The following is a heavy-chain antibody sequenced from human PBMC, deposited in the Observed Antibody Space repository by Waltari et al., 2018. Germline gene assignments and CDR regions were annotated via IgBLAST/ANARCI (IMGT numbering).Heavy chain of an antibody. J-gene: IGHJ5*02. V-gene: IGHV3-74*01. CDR1: GFTFSNYW. CDR3: TRDRPHSWFDP. CDR2: INNDGSDT. D-gene: IGHD6-6*01. Sequence: EGELVESGGGLVQPGGSLRLSCAASGFTFSNYWMHWVRQVPGQGLVWVSSINNDGSDTIDADCVKGRFSISRDNAKNTLYLQMNSLRVEDTAVYFCTRDRPHSWFDPWGHGTLVTVSS.